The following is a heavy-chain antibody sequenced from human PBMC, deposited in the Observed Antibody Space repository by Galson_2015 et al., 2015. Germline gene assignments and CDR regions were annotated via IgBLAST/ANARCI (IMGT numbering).Heavy chain of an antibody. D-gene: IGHD5-18*01. CDR2: IYYSGST. Sequence: ETLSLTCTVSGGSISTYYWSWIRPPPGKGLEWIGYIYYSGSTNYNPSLKSRVTISVDTSKNQFSLKLSSVTAADTAVYYCARAVDTAVVDSWGQGTLVTVSS. J-gene: IGHJ4*02. V-gene: IGHV4-59*01. CDR1: GGSISTYY. CDR3: ARAVDTAVVDS.